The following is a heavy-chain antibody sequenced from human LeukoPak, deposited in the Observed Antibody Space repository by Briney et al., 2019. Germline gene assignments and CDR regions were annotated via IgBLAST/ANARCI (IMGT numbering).Heavy chain of an antibody. J-gene: IGHJ4*02. D-gene: IGHD3-10*01. CDR1: GGSISSSSYY. CDR2: IYYSGST. V-gene: IGHV4-39*07. CDR3: ARDGYGSGLFARPPYYFDY. Sequence: PSETLSLTCTVSGGSISSSSYYWGWIRQPPGKGLEWIGSIYYSGSTYYNPSLKSRVTISVDTSKNQFSLKLSSVTAADTAVYYCARDGYGSGLFARPPYYFDYWGQGTLVTVSS.